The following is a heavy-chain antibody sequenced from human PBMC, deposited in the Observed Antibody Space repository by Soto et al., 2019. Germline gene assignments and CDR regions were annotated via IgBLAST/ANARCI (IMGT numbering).Heavy chain of an antibody. CDR1: GGSFSGYY. J-gene: IGHJ4*02. V-gene: IGHV4-34*01. Sequence: TSETLSLTYAVYGGSFSGYYWSWIRQPPGKGLEGIGGINHSGSTNYNPSPKSRVTISVDTSRNQFSLKLSSVTAADTAVYYCARTGRGYCTNGVCYSPHGVRLTGDYLDYWGQGTLVTVSS. CDR3: ARTGRGYCTNGVCYSPHGVRLTGDYLDY. D-gene: IGHD2-8*01. CDR2: INHSGST.